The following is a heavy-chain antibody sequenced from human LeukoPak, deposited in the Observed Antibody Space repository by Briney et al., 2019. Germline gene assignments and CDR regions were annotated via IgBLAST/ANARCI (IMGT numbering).Heavy chain of an antibody. CDR3: ARDLLTEGIVVVPAAIWGDNWFDP. D-gene: IGHD2-2*02. CDR1: GGSISSSSYY. CDR2: IYYSGST. J-gene: IGHJ5*02. V-gene: IGHV4-39*07. Sequence: PSETLSLTCTVSGGSISSSSYYWGWIRQPPGKGLEWIGSIYYSGSTYYNPSLKSRVTISVDTSKNQFSLKLSSVTDADTAVYYCARDLLTEGIVVVPAAIWGDNWFDPWGQGTLVTVSS.